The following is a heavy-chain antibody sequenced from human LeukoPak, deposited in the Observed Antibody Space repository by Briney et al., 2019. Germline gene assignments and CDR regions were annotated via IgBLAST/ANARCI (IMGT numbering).Heavy chain of an antibody. CDR1: GFTFSSYW. Sequence: GGSLRLSCAASGFTFSSYWMSWVRQAPGKGLEWVANIKQDGSEKQYVDSVKGRFAISRDNAKKSLYLQINTLRAEDTAVYYCVRGPHIAATSYWGQGTLVTVSS. CDR2: IKQDGSEK. V-gene: IGHV3-7*03. CDR3: VRGPHIAATSY. D-gene: IGHD6-25*01. J-gene: IGHJ4*02.